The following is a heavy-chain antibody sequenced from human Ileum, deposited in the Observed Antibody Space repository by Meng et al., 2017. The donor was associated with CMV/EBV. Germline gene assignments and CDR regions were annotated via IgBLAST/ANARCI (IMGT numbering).Heavy chain of an antibody. V-gene: IGHV1-8*01. CDR3: ARGGRDGMDV. CDR2: MTPKSGNT. D-gene: IGHD2-15*01. Sequence: ASVKVSCKASGYTFNKYDISWVRQAPGQGLEWMGSMTPKSGNTVYAQKFQGRVTMTWDTSTTTAYMELSSLRSEDTAMYYCARGGRDGMDVWGQGTTVTVSS. J-gene: IGHJ6*02. CDR1: GYTFNKYD.